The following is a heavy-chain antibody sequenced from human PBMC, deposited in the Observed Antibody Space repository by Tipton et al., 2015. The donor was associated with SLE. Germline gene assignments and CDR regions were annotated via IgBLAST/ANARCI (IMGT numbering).Heavy chain of an antibody. CDR1: GVSIGNSDHY. V-gene: IGHV4-39*07. D-gene: IGHD4-17*01. CDR3: ARTTYDGDSFDY. CDR2: IYYNLAS. J-gene: IGHJ4*02. Sequence: TLSLTCTVSGVSIGNSDHYWGWIRQPPEKGLEWIGSIYYNLASHYNPSLKSRVTISIDTSKNDYSLNLSSVTAADTAVYYCARTTYDGDSFDYWGQGTPVTVSS.